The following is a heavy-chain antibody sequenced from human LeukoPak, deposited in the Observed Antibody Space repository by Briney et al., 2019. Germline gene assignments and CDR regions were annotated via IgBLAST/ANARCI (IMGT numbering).Heavy chain of an antibody. CDR2: ISDDGSKN. V-gene: IGHV3-30*12. J-gene: IGHJ4*02. D-gene: IGHD6-19*01. CDR1: GFTFSSYG. CDR3: ARDQRGYGIAVADDY. Sequence: GGSLRLSCAAAGFTFSSYGMHWVRQAPGKGLEWVALISDDGSKNYYADTVKGRFTISRDNAKNSLYLQMNSLRAEDTAVYYCARDQRGYGIAVADDYWGQGTLVTVSS.